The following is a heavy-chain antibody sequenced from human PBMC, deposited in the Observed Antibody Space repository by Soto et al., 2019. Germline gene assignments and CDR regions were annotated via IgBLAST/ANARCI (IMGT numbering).Heavy chain of an antibody. CDR3: ARGRGSYSFDY. D-gene: IGHD1-26*01. J-gene: IGHJ4*02. V-gene: IGHV3-30-3*01. CDR1: GFTFSSYA. CDR2: ISYDGSNK. Sequence: GGSLRLSCAASGFTFSSYAMHWVRQAPGKGLEWLAVISYDGSNKYYADSVKGRFTISRDNSKNTLYLQMNSLRAEDTAVYYCARGRGSYSFDYWGQGTLVTVSS.